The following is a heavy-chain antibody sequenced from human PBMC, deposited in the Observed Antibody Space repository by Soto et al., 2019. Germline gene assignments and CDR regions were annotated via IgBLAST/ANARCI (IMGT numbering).Heavy chain of an antibody. CDR1: PFTFNRYS. V-gene: IGHV3-21*01. CDR2: ISSSSSYI. Sequence: EVSRRRPCAASPFTFNRYSMNWVRQAPGKGLEWVSSISSSSSYIYYADSGNRGFTISRDNAKNSLYLHMNRLSADDTAVYSCARDPALVVVVLATKGWSEPWDQGTLVAVSS. CDR3: ARDPALVVVVLATKGWSEP. J-gene: IGHJ5*01. D-gene: IGHD6-19*01.